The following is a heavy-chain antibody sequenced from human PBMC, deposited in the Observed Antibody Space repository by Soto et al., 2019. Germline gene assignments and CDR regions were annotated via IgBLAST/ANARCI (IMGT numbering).Heavy chain of an antibody. V-gene: IGHV1-18*04. CDR2: RSAYNGNT. Sequence: QVQLVQSGAEVKKPGASVKVSCKASGYTFTSYGISWVRQAPGQGIEWMGWRSAYNGNTNYAQKLQGRVTMTTDTSTSTADMELRSLRSDDTAVYYCARNHCSGGSCYYYYYYGMDGWGQGTTVTVS. J-gene: IGHJ6*02. D-gene: IGHD2-15*01. CDR3: ARNHCSGGSCYYYYYYGMDG. CDR1: GYTFTSYG.